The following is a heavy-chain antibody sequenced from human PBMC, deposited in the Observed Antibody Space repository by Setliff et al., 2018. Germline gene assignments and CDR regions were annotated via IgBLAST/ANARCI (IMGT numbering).Heavy chain of an antibody. CDR1: GGSISSGSYY. CDR3: ARGGLWFGELLWKYYYYGMDV. CDR2: IYTSGST. Sequence: SETLSLTCTVSGGSISSGSYYWSWIRQPAGKGLEWIGRIYTSGSTNYNPSLKSRVTISVGTSKNQFSLKLSSVTAADTAVYYCARGGLWFGELLWKYYYYGMDVWGQGTTVTVYS. J-gene: IGHJ6*02. V-gene: IGHV4-61*02. D-gene: IGHD3-10*01.